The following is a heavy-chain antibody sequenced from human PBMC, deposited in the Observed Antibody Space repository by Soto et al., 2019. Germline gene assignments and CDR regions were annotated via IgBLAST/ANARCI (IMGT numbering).Heavy chain of an antibody. J-gene: IGHJ4*02. CDR3: ARVPYGSDLHYFDF. V-gene: IGHV3-11*01. CDR2: ITRSAFTI. CDR1: GFTFSDYY. Sequence: PGGSLRLSCAASGFTFSDYYMSWIRQAPGKGLQWVSYITRSAFTIYYADSVKGRFTISRDNAKNSLYLQMHSLRLEDTAVYYCARVPYGSDLHYFDFWGQGTLVTVSS. D-gene: IGHD3-10*01.